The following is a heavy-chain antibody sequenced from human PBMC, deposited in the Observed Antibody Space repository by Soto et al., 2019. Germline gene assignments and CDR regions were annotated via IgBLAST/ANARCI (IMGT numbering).Heavy chain of an antibody. CDR2: IYHSGST. CDR3: ARGTTELPDAFDI. V-gene: IGHV4-38-2*01. Sequence: SETLSLTCAVSGYSISSGYYWGWIRQPPGKGLEWIGSIYHSGSTYYNPSLKSRVTISVDTSKNQFSLKLSSVTAADTAVHYCARGTTELPDAFDIWGQGTMVTVSS. J-gene: IGHJ3*02. CDR1: GYSISSGYY. D-gene: IGHD1-26*01.